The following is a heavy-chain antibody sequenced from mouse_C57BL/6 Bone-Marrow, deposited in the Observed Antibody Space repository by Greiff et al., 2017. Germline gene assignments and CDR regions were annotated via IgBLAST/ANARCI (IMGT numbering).Heavy chain of an antibody. J-gene: IGHJ2*01. D-gene: IGHD2-3*01. Sequence: EVQLVESGGDLVKPGGSLKLSCAASGFTFSSYCMSWVRQTPDKRLEWVATISSGGSYTYYPDSVKGRFTISRDNAKNTLYLQMSSLKSEDTAMYYCARHGYYYFDYWGQGTTLTVSS. CDR3: ARHGYYYFDY. V-gene: IGHV5-6*01. CDR2: ISSGGSYT. CDR1: GFTFSSYC.